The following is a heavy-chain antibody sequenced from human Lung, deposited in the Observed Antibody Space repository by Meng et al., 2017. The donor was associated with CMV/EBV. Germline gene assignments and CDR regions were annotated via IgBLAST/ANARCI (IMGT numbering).Heavy chain of an antibody. Sequence: GGSLRLSCAASGFTFSSYSMNCVRQAPGKGLEWVSYISSSSSTIYYTDSVKGRYTISRDNAKNSLYMQMDSLRVEDTAVNYCAREGAGSIDYWGQGTLVTVSS. J-gene: IGHJ4*02. V-gene: IGHV3-48*04. CDR1: GFTFSSYS. CDR2: ISSSSSTI. D-gene: IGHD6-13*01. CDR3: AREGAGSIDY.